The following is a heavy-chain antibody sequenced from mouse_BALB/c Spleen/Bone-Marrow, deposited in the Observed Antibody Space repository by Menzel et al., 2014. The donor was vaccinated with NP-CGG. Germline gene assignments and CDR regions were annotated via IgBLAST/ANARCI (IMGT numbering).Heavy chain of an antibody. J-gene: IGHJ4*01. Sequence: VQVVESGDELVKPGASVKLSCMASGFTFTSYWIHWVKQRPGQGPEWIGEINPSNGRTNYNEKFKSKATLTEDKSSSTAYMQLSSLTSEDSAVYYCARDGNYRYAMDYWGQGTSVTVSS. D-gene: IGHD2-1*01. CDR3: ARDGNYRYAMDY. CDR2: INPSNGRT. CDR1: GFTFTSYW. V-gene: IGHV1S81*02.